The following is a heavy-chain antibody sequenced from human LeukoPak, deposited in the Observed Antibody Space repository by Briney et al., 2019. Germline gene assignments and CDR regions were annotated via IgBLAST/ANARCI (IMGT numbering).Heavy chain of an antibody. CDR1: GFTFDDYA. D-gene: IGHD2-2*01. CDR2: ISWNSGNI. J-gene: IGHJ4*02. CDR3: AKDACSSTSCSNDY. V-gene: IGHV3-9*01. Sequence: GGSLRLSCAASGFTFDDYAMHWVRQAPGKGLGWVSGISWNSGNIDYADSVKGRFTISRDNAKNSLYLQMNSLRAEDTALYYCAKDACSSTSCSNDYWGQGTLVTVSS.